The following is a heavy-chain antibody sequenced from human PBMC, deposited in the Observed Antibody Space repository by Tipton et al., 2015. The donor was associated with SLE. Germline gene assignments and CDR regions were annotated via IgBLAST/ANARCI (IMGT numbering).Heavy chain of an antibody. CDR1: GGTFSSYG. Sequence: QSGAEVKKPGSSVKVSCKASGGTFSSYGISWVRQAPGQGLEWMGWISAYNGNTNYAQKLQGRVTMTTDTSTSTAYMELRSLRSDDTAVYYCARDRPRYYYDSSGYYYGDWGQGTLVTVSS. J-gene: IGHJ4*02. V-gene: IGHV1-18*01. CDR3: ARDRPRYYYDSSGYYYGD. CDR2: ISAYNGNT. D-gene: IGHD3-22*01.